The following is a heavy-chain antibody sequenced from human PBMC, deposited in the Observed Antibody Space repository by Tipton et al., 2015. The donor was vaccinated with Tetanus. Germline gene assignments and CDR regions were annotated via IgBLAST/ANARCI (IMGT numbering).Heavy chain of an antibody. CDR2: LSGSGSAT. V-gene: IGHV3-23*01. Sequence: SLRLSCAASGFSFSSYAMSWVRQAPGKGLEWVSTLSGSGSATYYAGSVGGRFTISRDNAGNSLFLQMDSLRAEDTAVYFCVKSKRGYSYGSFDDWGQGTLVAVSS. D-gene: IGHD5-18*01. CDR1: GFSFSSYA. CDR3: VKSKRGYSYGSFDD. J-gene: IGHJ4*02.